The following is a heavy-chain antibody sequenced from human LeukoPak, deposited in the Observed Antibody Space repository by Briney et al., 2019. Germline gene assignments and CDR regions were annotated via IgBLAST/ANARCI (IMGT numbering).Heavy chain of an antibody. V-gene: IGHV4-39*01. CDR1: VGSIIGSTYY. Sequence: SETLSLTCTVSVGSIIGSTYYGRWIRQPPGKGVEWNGIINYSGSTYYNASPRSRVTTSVDTSNNKFSLKLTSVTASDTAVYYCARASDYWGQGNLVTVSS. CDR2: INYSGST. J-gene: IGHJ4*02. CDR3: ARASDY.